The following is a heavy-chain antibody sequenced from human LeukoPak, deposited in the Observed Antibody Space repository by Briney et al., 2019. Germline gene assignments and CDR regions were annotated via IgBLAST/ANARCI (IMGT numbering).Heavy chain of an antibody. CDR3: AKTNWNYLGAGYLDY. CDR1: GFTFDDYA. V-gene: IGHV3-9*01. CDR2: ISWNSGSI. Sequence: GGSLRLSCAASGFTFDDYAMHWVRQAPGKGLEWVSGISWNSGSIGYADSVKGRFTISRDNAKNSLYLQMNSLRAEDTALYYCAKTNWNYLGAGYLDYWGQGTLVTVSS. D-gene: IGHD1-7*01. J-gene: IGHJ4*02.